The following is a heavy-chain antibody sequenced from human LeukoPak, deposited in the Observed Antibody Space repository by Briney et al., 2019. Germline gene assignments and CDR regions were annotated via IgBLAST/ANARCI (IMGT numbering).Heavy chain of an antibody. Sequence: GGSLRLSCAASGFTFDDYAMHWVRQAPGKGLEWVSGISWNSGSIGYADSVKGRFTISRDNAKNSLYLQMNSLRAEDTALYYCAKVATGYSSSWLGYWGQGTLVTVSS. CDR2: ISWNSGSI. J-gene: IGHJ4*02. CDR1: GFTFDDYA. D-gene: IGHD6-13*01. V-gene: IGHV3-9*01. CDR3: AKVATGYSSSWLGY.